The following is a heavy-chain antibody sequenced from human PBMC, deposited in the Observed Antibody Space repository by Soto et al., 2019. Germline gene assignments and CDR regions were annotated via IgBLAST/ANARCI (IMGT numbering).Heavy chain of an antibody. CDR1: GFTFSSYA. CDR2: ISGSGGST. CDR3: AKGRGVLSRPLEGSFDY. V-gene: IGHV3-23*01. D-gene: IGHD3-10*01. Sequence: GGSLRLSCAASGFTFSSYAMSWVRQAPGKGLEWVSAISGSGGSTYYADSVKGRFTISRDNSKNTLYLQMNSLRAEDTAVYYCAKGRGVLSRPLEGSFDYWGQGTLVTVSS. J-gene: IGHJ4*02.